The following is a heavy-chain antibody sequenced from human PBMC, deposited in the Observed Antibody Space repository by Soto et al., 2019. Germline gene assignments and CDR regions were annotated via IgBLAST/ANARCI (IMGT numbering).Heavy chain of an antibody. V-gene: IGHV3-48*01. D-gene: IGHD5-12*01. Sequence: EVQLVESGGGLVQPGGSLRLSCAASGFTFSDYTMNWVRQAPGKGLEWVSYIGSSSSTIFYADPVKGRFTMSRDNAKNSLYLQMNRLRVEDTAVYYFARDKGGYDPNFDYRGQGTLVTVSS. CDR1: GFTFSDYT. CDR2: IGSSSSTI. CDR3: ARDKGGYDPNFDY. J-gene: IGHJ4*02.